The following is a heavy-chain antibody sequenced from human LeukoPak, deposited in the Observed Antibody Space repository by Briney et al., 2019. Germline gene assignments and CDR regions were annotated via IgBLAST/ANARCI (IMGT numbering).Heavy chain of an antibody. CDR3: ARANDYTNPRGDY. Sequence: SVKVSCKASGGTFGTSVISWVRQAPGQGLEWMGEIIPIFGTASYAQKFQGRVTITADESTTTAYMELSSLRSGDTAVYYCARANDYTNPRGDYWGQGTLVTVSS. V-gene: IGHV1-69*13. CDR1: GGTFGTSV. CDR2: IIPIFGTA. J-gene: IGHJ4*02. D-gene: IGHD4-11*01.